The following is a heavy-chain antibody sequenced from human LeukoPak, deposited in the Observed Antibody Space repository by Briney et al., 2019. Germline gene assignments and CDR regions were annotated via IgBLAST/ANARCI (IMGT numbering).Heavy chain of an antibody. Sequence: GGSLRLSCAASGFTISSNSMSWVRQAPGKGLEWVAVIWYDGSKTYYADSVKGRFTISRDNSKNTLYLQINSLRDGDTAVYYCAADERSKYLIYWGQGTLVIVSS. CDR3: AADERSKYLIY. CDR2: IWYDGSKT. J-gene: IGHJ4*02. V-gene: IGHV3-33*08. D-gene: IGHD4-11*01. CDR1: GFTISSNS.